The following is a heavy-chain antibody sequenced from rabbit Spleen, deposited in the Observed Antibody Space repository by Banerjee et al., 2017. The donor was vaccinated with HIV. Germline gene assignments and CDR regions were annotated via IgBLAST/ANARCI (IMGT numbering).Heavy chain of an antibody. CDR2: INVYTGKP. V-gene: IGHV1S45*01. D-gene: IGHD1-1*01. Sequence: QEQLVESGGGLVKPEGSLTLTCKASGFSFSDRDVMCWVRQAPGKGLQWIACINVYTGKPVYATWAKGRFTISRTSSTTVTLQMTSLTAADTATYFCARDLVTVIGWNFNLWGQGTLVTVS. CDR3: ARDLVTVIGWNFNL. CDR1: GFSFSDRDV. J-gene: IGHJ4*01.